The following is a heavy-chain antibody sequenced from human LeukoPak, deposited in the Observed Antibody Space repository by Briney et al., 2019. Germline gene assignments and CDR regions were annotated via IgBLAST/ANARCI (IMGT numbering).Heavy chain of an antibody. J-gene: IGHJ4*02. CDR2: IHHSGST. CDR3: ARYSIAARQPEY. V-gene: IGHV4-38-2*02. CDR1: GYSISSDYY. Sequence: SETLSLTCIVSGYSISSDYYWGWIRQPPGKGLEWIGSIHHSGSTKYNPSLKRRVTLSVDTSKNQFSLKLSSVTAADTAVYYCARYSIAARQPEYWGQGTLVTVSS. D-gene: IGHD6-6*01.